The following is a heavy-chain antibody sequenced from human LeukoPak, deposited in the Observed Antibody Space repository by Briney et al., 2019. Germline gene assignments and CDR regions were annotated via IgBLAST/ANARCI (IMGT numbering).Heavy chain of an antibody. Sequence: QPGGSLRLSCAASGFTFSSYGMHWVRQAPGKGLEGVAFIRYDGSNKYYADSVKGRFTISRDNSKNTLYLQMNSLRAEDTAVYYCAKDWSDTANPRGPFDYWGQGTLVTVSS. D-gene: IGHD5-18*01. V-gene: IGHV3-30*02. CDR2: IRYDGSNK. CDR3: AKDWSDTANPRGPFDY. J-gene: IGHJ4*02. CDR1: GFTFSSYG.